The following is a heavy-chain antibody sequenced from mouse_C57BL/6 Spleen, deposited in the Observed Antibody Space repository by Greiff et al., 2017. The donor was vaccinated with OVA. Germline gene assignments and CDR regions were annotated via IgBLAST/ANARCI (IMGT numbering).Heavy chain of an antibody. CDR3: AVGITRPGDY. J-gene: IGHJ4*01. CDR2: INPSTGGT. CDR1: GYSFTGYY. D-gene: IGHD1-1*01. V-gene: IGHV1-42*01. Sequence: EVQLKQSGPELVKPGASVKISCKASGYSFTGYYMNWVKQSPEKSLEWIGEINPSTGGTTYNQKFKAKATLTVDKSSSTAYMQLKSLTSEDSAVYYCAVGITRPGDYWGQGTSVTVSS.